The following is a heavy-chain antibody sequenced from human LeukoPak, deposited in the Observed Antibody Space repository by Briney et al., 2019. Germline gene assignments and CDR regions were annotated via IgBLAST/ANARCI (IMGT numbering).Heavy chain of an antibody. V-gene: IGHV3-20*04. CDR1: GFTFSSYG. J-gene: IGHJ6*03. D-gene: IGHD2-2*01. CDR3: ARNAAARYYYMDV. CDR2: INWNGAST. Sequence: PGGSLRLSCAASGFTFSSYGMSWVRQAPGKGLEWLSGINWNGASTTYADSVKGRFTISRDNAKKSLYLHMSSLRAEDTALYYCARNAAARYYYMDVWGKGTTVTVSS.